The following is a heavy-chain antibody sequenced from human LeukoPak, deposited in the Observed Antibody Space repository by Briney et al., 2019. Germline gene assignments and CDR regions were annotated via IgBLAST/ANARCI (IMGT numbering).Heavy chain of an antibody. CDR1: GDSINSFY. CDR2: IYSSGST. CDR3: ARARAHYYYYYYMDV. J-gene: IGHJ6*03. V-gene: IGHV4-4*07. Sequence: SETLSLTCTVSGDSINSFYWSWIRQPAGKGLEWIGHIYSSGSTNYSPSLKSRVTMSVDTSKNQFSLKLSSVTAADTAVYYCARARAHYYYYYYMDVWGKGTTVTISS.